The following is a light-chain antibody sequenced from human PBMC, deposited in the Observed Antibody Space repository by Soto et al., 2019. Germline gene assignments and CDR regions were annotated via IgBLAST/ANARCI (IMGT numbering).Light chain of an antibody. CDR1: QSVSGW. CDR3: QQYETCSGT. Sequence: DVKLTQSHYTLSAFVGDTVAITCRASQSVSGWLAWYQQKPGEAPKLLIYDASALPSGVPSRFSGSGSGTKFTLTIASLQPDDFATYYCQQYETCSGTFGPGAKVDIK. V-gene: IGKV1-5*01. J-gene: IGKJ1*01. CDR2: DAS.